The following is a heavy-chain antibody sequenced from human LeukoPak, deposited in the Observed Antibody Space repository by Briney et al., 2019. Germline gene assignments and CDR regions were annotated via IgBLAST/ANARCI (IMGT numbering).Heavy chain of an antibody. CDR2: ISSSSSYI. D-gene: IGHD3-3*01. V-gene: IGHV3-21*01. Sequence: GGSLRLSCAASGFTFSSYAMSWVRQAPGKGLEWVSSISSSSSYIYYADSVKGRFTISRDNAKNSLYLQMNSLRAEDTAVYYCARSYDFWSGYYFYYYYMDVWGKGTTVTVSS. CDR3: ARSYDFWSGYYFYYYYMDV. CDR1: GFTFSSYA. J-gene: IGHJ6*03.